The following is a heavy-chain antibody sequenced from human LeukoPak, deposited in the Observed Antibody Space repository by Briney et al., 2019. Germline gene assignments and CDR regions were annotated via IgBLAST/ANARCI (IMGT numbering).Heavy chain of an antibody. CDR2: TGSTGVST. V-gene: IGHV3-23*01. CDR1: GFTFSSYA. Sequence: RPGGSLRLSCAASGFTFSSYAMNWVRHAPGKGLEWVSGTGSTGVSTFYADSVKGRFTVSRDNSKNTLSLQMNSLRAEDTAVYYCAKDPGVVPAHYFDYWGQGTLVTVSS. CDR3: AKDPGVVPAHYFDY. J-gene: IGHJ4*02. D-gene: IGHD2-2*01.